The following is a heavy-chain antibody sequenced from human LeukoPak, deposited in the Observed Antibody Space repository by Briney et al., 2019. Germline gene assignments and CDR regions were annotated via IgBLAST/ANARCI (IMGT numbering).Heavy chain of an antibody. V-gene: IGHV3-23*01. J-gene: IGHJ4*02. CDR2: ISSSGGST. CDR1: GFTFSSYW. Sequence: GGSLRLSCAVSGFTFSSYWMHWVRQAPGKGLVWVSRISSSGGSTYYADSVKGRFTISRDSSKNTLYLQMNSLRVEDTAVYSCAKDLEVHYRDSSGYYFDYWGQGALVTVSS. CDR3: AKDLEVHYRDSSGYYFDY. D-gene: IGHD3-22*01.